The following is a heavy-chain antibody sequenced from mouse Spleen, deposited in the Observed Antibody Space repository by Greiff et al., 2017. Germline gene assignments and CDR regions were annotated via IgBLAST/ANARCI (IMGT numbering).Heavy chain of an antibody. D-gene: IGHD2-2*01. V-gene: IGHV5-12-2*01. J-gene: IGHJ3*01. Sequence: EVQGVESGGGLVQPGGSLKLSCAASGFTFSSYTMSWVRQTPEKRLEWVAYISNGGGSTYYPDTVKGRFTISRDNAKNTLYLQMSSLKSEDTAMYYCARQEGWLPAWFAYWGQGTLVTVSA. CDR2: ISNGGGST. CDR1: GFTFSSYT. CDR3: ARQEGWLPAWFAY.